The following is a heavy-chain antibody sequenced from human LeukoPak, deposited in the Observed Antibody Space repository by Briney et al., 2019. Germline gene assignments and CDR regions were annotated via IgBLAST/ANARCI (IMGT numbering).Heavy chain of an antibody. Sequence: SETLSLTCAVYGGSFSGYYWSWIRQPPGKGLEWIGEINHSGSTNYNPSLKSRVTISVDTSKNQFSLKLSSVTAADTAVYYCARGLNYYDSSGYPFGYYYYYMDVWGKGTTVTISS. CDR3: ARGLNYYDSSGYPFGYYYYYMDV. D-gene: IGHD3-22*01. CDR1: GGSFSGYY. J-gene: IGHJ6*03. V-gene: IGHV4-34*01. CDR2: INHSGST.